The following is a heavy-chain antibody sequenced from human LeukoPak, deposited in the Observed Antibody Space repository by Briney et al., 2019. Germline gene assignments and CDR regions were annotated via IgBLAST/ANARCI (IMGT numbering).Heavy chain of an antibody. D-gene: IGHD3-22*01. Sequence: GRSLRLSCAASGFTFSSYAMHWVRQAPGKGLEWVAVISYDGSNKYYADSVKGRFTISRDNSENTLYLQMNSLRAEDTAVYYCARSYDSSGYEARLGYYYYGMDVWGQGTTVTVSS. CDR2: ISYDGSNK. J-gene: IGHJ6*02. CDR1: GFTFSSYA. V-gene: IGHV3-30-3*01. CDR3: ARSYDSSGYEARLGYYYYGMDV.